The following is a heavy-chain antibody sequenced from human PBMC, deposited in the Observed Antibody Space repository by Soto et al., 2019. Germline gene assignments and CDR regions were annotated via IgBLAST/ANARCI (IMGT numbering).Heavy chain of an antibody. V-gene: IGHV3-23*01. CDR1: GLTFSAYA. CDR2: ISRGGAST. CDR3: AKVVEPGTTYFDC. D-gene: IGHD1-1*01. Sequence: EVQLLESGGGLVQPGGSLRLSCAASGLTFSAYAMSWVRQDPGKGLEWVSAISRGGASTYYADSVKGRFTISRDNSKNALYLQMNSLRAEDTAVYYCAKVVEPGTTYFDCWGQGTLVTVSS. J-gene: IGHJ4*02.